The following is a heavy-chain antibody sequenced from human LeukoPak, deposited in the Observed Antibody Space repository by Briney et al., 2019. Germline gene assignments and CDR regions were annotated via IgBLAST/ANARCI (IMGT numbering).Heavy chain of an antibody. CDR2: IYYSGST. CDR1: GGSISSYY. V-gene: IGHV4-59*01. J-gene: IGHJ4*02. CDR3: ANCGQQLVPYDY. D-gene: IGHD6-13*01. Sequence: PSETLSLTCTVSGGSISSYYWSWIRQPPGKGLEWIGYIYYSGSTNYNPSLKSRVTISVDTSKNQFSLKLSSVTAADTAVYYCANCGQQLVPYDYWGQGTLVTVSS.